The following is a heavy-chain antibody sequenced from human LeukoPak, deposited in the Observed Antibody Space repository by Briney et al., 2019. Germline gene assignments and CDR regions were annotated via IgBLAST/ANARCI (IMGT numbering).Heavy chain of an antibody. Sequence: QTGGSLRLSCAASGFTFSSYAMSWVRQAPGKGLEWVSAITGSGGRTYYADSVKGRFTISRDNSKNTLFLQMNSLRAEDTAVYYCAKGSYYYDSSGLDYWGQGTLVAVSS. J-gene: IGHJ4*02. CDR2: ITGSGGRT. CDR3: AKGSYYYDSSGLDY. V-gene: IGHV3-23*01. CDR1: GFTFSSYA. D-gene: IGHD3-22*01.